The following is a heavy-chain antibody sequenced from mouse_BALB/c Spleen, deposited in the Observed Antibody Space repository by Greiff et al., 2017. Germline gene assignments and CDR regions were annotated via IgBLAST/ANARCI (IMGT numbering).Heavy chain of an antibody. CDR1: GYTFTSYW. CDR2: IDPSDSYT. J-gene: IGHJ2*01. D-gene: IGHD2-1*01. Sequence: QVQLQQSGAELVKPGASVKLSCKASGYTFTSYWMHWVKQRPGQGLEWIGEIDPSDSYTNYNQKFKGKATLTVDKSSGTAYMQLSSLTSEDSAVYYCARGRSGNYGGHFDYWGQGTTLTVSS. V-gene: IGHV1-69*02. CDR3: ARGRSGNYGGHFDY.